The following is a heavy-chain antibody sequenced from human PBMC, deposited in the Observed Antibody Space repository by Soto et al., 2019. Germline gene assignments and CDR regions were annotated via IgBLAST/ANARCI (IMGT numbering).Heavy chain of an antibody. Sequence: QVQLVQSGAEVKKPGASVKVSCKASGYTFTRYDINWVRQATGQGLEWMGWMNPNSGNTGYAQKFQGRVTMTRNTSIRTSYMELSSLRSEDTAVYYCARGSAYDFWSGYYVPDDYWGQGTLVTVSS. CDR2: MNPNSGNT. D-gene: IGHD3-3*01. V-gene: IGHV1-8*01. CDR3: ARGSAYDFWSGYYVPDDY. J-gene: IGHJ4*02. CDR1: GYTFTRYD.